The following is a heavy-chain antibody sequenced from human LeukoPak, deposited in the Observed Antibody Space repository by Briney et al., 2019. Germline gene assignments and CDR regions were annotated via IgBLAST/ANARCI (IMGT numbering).Heavy chain of an antibody. CDR1: GGSISSGSYY. J-gene: IGHJ4*02. Sequence: SETLSLTCTVSGGSISSGSYYWSWLRQPAGMGLEWIGRIYTSGSTNYNPSLKSRVIISVDTSKNQFSLKLSSVTAADTAVYYCARVYYDSSGYYYPDYWGQGTLVTVSS. CDR3: ARVYYDSSGYYYPDY. V-gene: IGHV4-61*02. D-gene: IGHD3-22*01. CDR2: IYTSGST.